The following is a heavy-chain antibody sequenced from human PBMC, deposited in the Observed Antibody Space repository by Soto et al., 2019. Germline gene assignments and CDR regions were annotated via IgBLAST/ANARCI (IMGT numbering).Heavy chain of an antibody. J-gene: IGHJ4*02. CDR1: GFTFSTYA. D-gene: IGHD2-8*01. CDR2: INYDGSNK. Sequence: GGSLRLSCVASGFTFSTYAMHWVRQAPGKGLEWVAVINYDGSNKYYGDSVKGRFSNSRDNSKNTLYLQMSSLRAEDTAVYYCARAYCTNGVCYYYFDHWGQGTLVTVSS. CDR3: ARAYCTNGVCYYYFDH. V-gene: IGHV3-33*01.